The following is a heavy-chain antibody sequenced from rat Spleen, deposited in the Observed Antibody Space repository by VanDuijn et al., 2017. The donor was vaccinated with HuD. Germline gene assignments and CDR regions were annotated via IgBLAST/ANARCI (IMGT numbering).Heavy chain of an antibody. V-gene: IGHV2-63*01. Sequence: QVQLRESGPGLVQSSQTLSLTCNVSGFSLSGNIVHWVRQPPGKGLEWMGSMRFDGETRYNSVIKSRLSISRVPSRNQVVLELNSLQTDDTGIYYCTREYNDGSSLGGWFVSWGQGTLVTVSS. J-gene: IGHJ3*01. CDR3: TREYNDGSSLGGWFVS. D-gene: IGHD1-12*02. CDR2: MRFDGET. CDR1: GFSLSGNI.